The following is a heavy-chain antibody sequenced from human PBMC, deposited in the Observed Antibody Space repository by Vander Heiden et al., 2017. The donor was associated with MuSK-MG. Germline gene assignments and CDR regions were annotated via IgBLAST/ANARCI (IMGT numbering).Heavy chain of an antibody. D-gene: IGHD3-22*01. V-gene: IGHV5-51*01. CDR2: IYPGDSDT. J-gene: IGHJ3*02. CDR1: GNSFTSYW. CDR3: ARSYYYDSSGLWAFDI. Sequence: VPLVQSGAEVKKPGESVKISWKGSGNSFTSYWIGWVRQMPGKGLEWMGIIYPGDSDTRYSPSFQGQVTISAAKSISTAYLQWSSLKASDTAMYYCARSYYYDSSGLWAFDIWGQGTMVTVSS.